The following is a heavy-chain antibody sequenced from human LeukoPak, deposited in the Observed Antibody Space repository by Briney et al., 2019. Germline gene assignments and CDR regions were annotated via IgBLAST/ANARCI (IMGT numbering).Heavy chain of an antibody. CDR1: GFTFSSYA. V-gene: IGHV3-64*01. J-gene: IGHJ4*02. Sequence: AGGSLRLSCAASGFTFSSYAMHWVRQAPGKGLEYVSAISSNGGSTYYANSVKGRFTISRDNSKNTLYLQMGSLRAEDMAVYYCAREGSSGSYYRIFDYWGQGTLVTVSS. D-gene: IGHD3-10*01. CDR2: ISSNGGST. CDR3: AREGSSGSYYRIFDY.